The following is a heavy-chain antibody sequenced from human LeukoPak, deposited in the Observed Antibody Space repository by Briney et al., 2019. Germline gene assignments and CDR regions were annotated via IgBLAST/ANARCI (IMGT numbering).Heavy chain of an antibody. CDR1: GFTFSSYS. J-gene: IGHJ4*02. V-gene: IGHV3-21*01. Sequence: GGSLRLSCAASGFTFSSYSMNWVRQAPGKGLEWVSSISSSSSYIYYADSVKGRFTISRDNAKNSLYLQMNSLRAEDTAVYYCARDGSGASGLDSDYWGQGTLVTVSS. CDR2: ISSSSSYI. CDR3: ARDGSGASGLDSDY. D-gene: IGHD1-1*01.